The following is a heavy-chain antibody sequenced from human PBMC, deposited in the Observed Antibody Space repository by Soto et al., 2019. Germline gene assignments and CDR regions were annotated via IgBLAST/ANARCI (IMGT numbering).Heavy chain of an antibody. Sequence: QVQLVQSGAEVRKPGASVKVSCKASGYSFTVYYIHWVRQATGQGLEWMGWINPNNGDTHFAQKFQGRVTMTRDTSTSTAYMELSSLTFDDTAVYYCARHSGYDYVFDYWGQGTLVTVSS. CDR1: GYSFTVYY. CDR3: ARHSGYDYVFDY. CDR2: INPNNGDT. V-gene: IGHV1-2*02. J-gene: IGHJ4*02. D-gene: IGHD5-12*01.